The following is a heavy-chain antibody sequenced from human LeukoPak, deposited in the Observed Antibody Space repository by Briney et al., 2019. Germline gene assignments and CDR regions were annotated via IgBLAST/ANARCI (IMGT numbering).Heavy chain of an antibody. CDR2: IYYSGST. J-gene: IGHJ4*02. D-gene: IGHD3-16*01. V-gene: IGHV4-39*01. CDR3: ASLGVAATQIDY. CDR1: GGSIXSSSYY. Sequence: TLSLTCTVXGGSIXSSSYYWGWIRQPPGTGLEWIGSIYYSGSTYYNPSLKSRVTISVDTSKNQFSLKLSSVTAADTAVYYCASLGVAATQIDYWGQGTLVTVSS.